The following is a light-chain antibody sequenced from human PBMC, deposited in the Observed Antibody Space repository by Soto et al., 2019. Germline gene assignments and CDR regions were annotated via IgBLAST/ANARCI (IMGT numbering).Light chain of an antibody. Sequence: QSVLTQPRSVSGSPGQSVTISCTGTSSDVGGYNYVSWFQQHPGKAPKLMIYDVTKRPSGVPDRFSGSKSDNAASLTISGLQAEDESDYYCCSYAGSYPHVVFGGGTQLTVL. V-gene: IGLV2-11*01. J-gene: IGLJ2*01. CDR3: CSYAGSYPHVV. CDR1: SSDVGGYNY. CDR2: DVT.